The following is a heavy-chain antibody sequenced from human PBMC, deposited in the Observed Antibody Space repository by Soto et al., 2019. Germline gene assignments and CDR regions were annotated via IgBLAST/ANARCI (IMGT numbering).Heavy chain of an antibody. CDR3: ARDGRSGWTSYHFEY. CDR2: IWFDGSHE. Sequence: VQLVQSGGGVVKPGRSLRLSCTASGFVFSAYGMHWVRQAPGKGLEWVAVIWFDGSHEYYGDSVEGRFTISRDNSKNTVHLQMNSLRADDTAMYYCARDGRSGWTSYHFEYWGKGALVTVSS. J-gene: IGHJ4*02. CDR1: GFVFSAYG. V-gene: IGHV3-33*01. D-gene: IGHD6-19*01.